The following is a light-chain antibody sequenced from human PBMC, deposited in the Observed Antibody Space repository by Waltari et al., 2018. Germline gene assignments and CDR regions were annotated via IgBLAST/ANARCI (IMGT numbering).Light chain of an antibody. CDR1: QSVSSS. J-gene: IGKJ2*03. CDR2: GAS. Sequence: EIVMTQSPATLSLSPGERATLSCRASQSVSSSLAWYQQKPGQAPRLLIYGASSRATGIPDRFRGSGSGTDFTLTISSLEPEDVGVYYCLQRSNWPQYSFGQGTKVEIK. CDR3: LQRSNWPQYS. V-gene: IGKV3D-20*02.